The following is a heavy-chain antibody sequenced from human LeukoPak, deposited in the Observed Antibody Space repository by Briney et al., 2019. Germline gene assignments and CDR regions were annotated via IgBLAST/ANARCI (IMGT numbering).Heavy chain of an antibody. Sequence: GSSVKVSCKASGGTFSSYAIRWVRQAPGQGLEWMGGIIPIFGTANYAQKFQGRVTITADESTSTAYMELSSLRSEDTAVYYCARGGGDIVVVPAAYFDYWGQGTLVTVSS. J-gene: IGHJ4*02. CDR3: ARGGGDIVVVPAAYFDY. D-gene: IGHD2-2*01. CDR1: GGTFSSYA. CDR2: IIPIFGTA. V-gene: IGHV1-69*01.